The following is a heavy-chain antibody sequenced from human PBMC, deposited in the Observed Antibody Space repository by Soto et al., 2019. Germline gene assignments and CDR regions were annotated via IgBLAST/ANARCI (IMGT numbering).Heavy chain of an antibody. J-gene: IGHJ6*03. Sequence: SETLSLICTVSGGSISSYYWSWIRQPPGKGLEWIGYIYYSGSTNYNPSLKSRVTISVDTSKNQFSLKLSSVTAADTAVYYCAKAPIVATRDYYYYYYMDVWGKGTTVTVSS. D-gene: IGHD5-12*01. V-gene: IGHV4-59*01. CDR3: AKAPIVATRDYYYYYYMDV. CDR2: IYYSGST. CDR1: GGSISSYY.